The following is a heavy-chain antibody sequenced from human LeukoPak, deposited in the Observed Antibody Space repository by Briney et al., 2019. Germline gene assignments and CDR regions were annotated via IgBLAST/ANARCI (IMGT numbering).Heavy chain of an antibody. Sequence: SGPTLVNPTQTLTLTCTFSGFLLSTSGVGVRWIRQPPGKALEWLALIYWNDDKLYSPSLKSRLTITKDTSKNQVVLTMTTMDPVDTATYYSAHSSPIAARPYYFDYWGQGTLVTVSS. D-gene: IGHD6-6*01. CDR3: AHSSPIAARPYYFDY. J-gene: IGHJ4*02. V-gene: IGHV2-5*01. CDR2: IYWNDDK. CDR1: GFLLSTSGVG.